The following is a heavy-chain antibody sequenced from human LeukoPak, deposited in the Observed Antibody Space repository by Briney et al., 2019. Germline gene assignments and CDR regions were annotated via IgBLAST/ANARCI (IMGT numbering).Heavy chain of an antibody. V-gene: IGHV1-69*13. CDR3: VSLWGSPGIAAAGTDFDY. CDR2: IIPIFGTA. CDR1: GGTFSSYA. Sequence: ASVKVSCKASGGTFSSYAISWVRQAPGQGLEWMGGIIPIFGTANYAQKFQGRVTITADESTSTAYMELSSLRSEDTAVYYCVSLWGSPGIAAAGTDFDYWGQGTLVTVSS. D-gene: IGHD6-13*01. J-gene: IGHJ4*02.